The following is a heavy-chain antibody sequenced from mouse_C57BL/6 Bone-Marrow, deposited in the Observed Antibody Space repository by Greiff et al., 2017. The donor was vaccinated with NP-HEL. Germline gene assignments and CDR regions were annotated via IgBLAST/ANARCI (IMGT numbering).Heavy chain of an antibody. J-gene: IGHJ2*01. V-gene: IGHV1-15*01. CDR2: IDPETGGT. CDR1: GYTFTDYE. D-gene: IGHD2-12*01. Sequence: QVHVKQSGAELVRPGASVTLSCKASGYTFTDYEMHWVKQTPVHGLEWIGAIDPETGGTAYNQKFKGKAILTADKSSSTAYMELRSLTSEDSAVYYCTRNDEEGDYWGQGTTLTVSS. CDR3: TRNDEEGDY.